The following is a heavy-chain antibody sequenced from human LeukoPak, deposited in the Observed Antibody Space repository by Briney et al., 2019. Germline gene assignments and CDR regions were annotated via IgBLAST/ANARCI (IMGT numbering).Heavy chain of an antibody. D-gene: IGHD4-17*01. V-gene: IGHV1-69*05. CDR2: IIPIFGTA. CDR3: ARSRKTTVTTNPFDY. J-gene: IGHJ4*02. Sequence: SVKVSXKASGGTFSSYAISWVRQAPGQGLEWMGRIIPIFGTANYAQKFQGRVTITTDESTSTAYMELSSLRSEDTAVYYCARSRKTTVTTNPFDYWGQGTLVTVSS. CDR1: GGTFSSYA.